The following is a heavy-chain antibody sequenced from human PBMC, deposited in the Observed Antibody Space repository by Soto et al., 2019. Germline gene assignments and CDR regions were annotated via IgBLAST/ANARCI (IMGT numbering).Heavy chain of an antibody. CDR3: ARFRGSYGMDV. V-gene: IGHV1-69*02. J-gene: IGHJ6*02. D-gene: IGHD3-10*01. Sequence: SVKVSFKASGGTFSSYTISWVRQAPGQGLEWMGRIIPIFGIANYAQKFQGRVTITADKSTSTAYMELSSLRSEDTAVYYCARFRGSYGMDVWGQGTTVTVSS. CDR1: GGTFSSYT. CDR2: IIPIFGIA.